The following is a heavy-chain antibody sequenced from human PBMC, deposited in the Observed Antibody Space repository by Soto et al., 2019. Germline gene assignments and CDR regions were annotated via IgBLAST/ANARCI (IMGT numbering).Heavy chain of an antibody. V-gene: IGHV1-69*08. Sequence: GASVKVSCKASGGTFNTYTFSWVRQARGQGLEWMGSILPILGSLNYAQRFQGRLSITADYSTTTAYMELSSLTSQDTAMYYCTRIPRYSFPTSDPLDNWGQGTLVTVSS. CDR2: ILPILGSL. CDR3: TRIPRYSFPTSDPLDN. J-gene: IGHJ4*02. CDR1: GGTFNTYT. D-gene: IGHD4-4*01.